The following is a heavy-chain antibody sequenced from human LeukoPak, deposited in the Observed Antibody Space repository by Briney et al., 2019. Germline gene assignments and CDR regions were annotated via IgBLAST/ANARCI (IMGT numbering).Heavy chain of an antibody. Sequence: TGGSLRLSCAASGFTFSSYWMHWVRQAPGKGLEWVAVISYDGSNKYYADSVKGRFTISRDNSKNTLYLQMSSLRPEDTAVYYCANGGYTSSWYVVDYWGQGTLVTVSS. CDR3: ANGGYTSSWYVVDY. CDR1: GFTFSSYW. J-gene: IGHJ4*02. V-gene: IGHV3-30*18. CDR2: ISYDGSNK. D-gene: IGHD6-13*01.